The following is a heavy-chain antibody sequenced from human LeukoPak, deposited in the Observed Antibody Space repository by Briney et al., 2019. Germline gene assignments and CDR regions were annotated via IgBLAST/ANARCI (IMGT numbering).Heavy chain of an antibody. J-gene: IGHJ4*02. CDR3: ARDNNYGLDS. D-gene: IGHD4-17*01. CDR1: GYTFTSHY. V-gene: IGHV1-2*02. CDR2: ILPHSGDT. Sequence: ASVKVSCEASGYTFTSHYMHWVRQAPGEGLEWMGWILPHSGDTNYAQKFQGRVTMTRDTSISTVYMELIRLTSDDTATYYCARDNNYGLDSWGQGALVTVSS.